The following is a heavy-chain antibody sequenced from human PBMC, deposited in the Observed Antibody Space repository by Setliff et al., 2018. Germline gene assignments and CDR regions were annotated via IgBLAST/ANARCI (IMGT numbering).Heavy chain of an antibody. CDR2: IWNDGSSK. V-gene: IGHV3-33*01. CDR3: ARARGYSYGPFDY. CDR1: GFTFSNYG. D-gene: IGHD5-18*01. J-gene: IGHJ4*02. Sequence: HPGGSLRLSCVASGFTFSNYGMHWVRQAPGKGLEWVALIWNDGSSKFYGDSVKGRFTISRDNSKNSLYLQMNSLRAEDTAVYSCARARGYSYGPFDYWGQGTLVTVSS.